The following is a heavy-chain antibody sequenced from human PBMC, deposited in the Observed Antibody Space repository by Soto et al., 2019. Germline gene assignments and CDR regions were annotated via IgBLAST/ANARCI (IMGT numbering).Heavy chain of an antibody. D-gene: IGHD2-2*01. CDR2: IYYSGST. J-gene: IGHJ5*02. Sequence: SETLSLTCTVSGGSISSGGYYWSWIRQHPGKGLEWIGYIYYSGSTYYNPSLKSRVTISVDTSKNQFSLKLSSVTAADTAVYYCARGDIVVVPAARANWFDPWGQGNLVTVS. V-gene: IGHV4-31*03. CDR3: ARGDIVVVPAARANWFDP. CDR1: GGSISSGGYY.